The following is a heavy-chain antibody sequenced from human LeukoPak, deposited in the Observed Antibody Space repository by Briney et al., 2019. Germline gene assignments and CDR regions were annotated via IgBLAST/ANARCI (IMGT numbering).Heavy chain of an antibody. J-gene: IGHJ4*02. CDR2: INWNGGTT. Sequence: GGSLRLSCSASGFRFDDHGMNWVRQAPGKGLEWVSGINWNGGTTGYVDSVKGRFTISRDNAKNSLYLQMNSLRAEDTALYHCARDRSYGSFDYWGQGILVTVSS. CDR3: ARDRSYGSFDY. V-gene: IGHV3-20*01. CDR1: GFRFDDHG. D-gene: IGHD5-18*01.